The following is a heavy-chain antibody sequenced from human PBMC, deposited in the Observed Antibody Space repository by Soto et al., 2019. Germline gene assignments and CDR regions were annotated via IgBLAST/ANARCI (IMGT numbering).Heavy chain of an antibody. CDR1: GFTFSSNA. V-gene: IGHV3-64D*06. J-gene: IGHJ4*02. CDR3: VKGQRITISPGDY. Sequence: GGSLRLSCSASGFTFSSNAMHWVRQAPEKGLEYVSAISRDGDYTYYADSVKGRFTVSRDNSKDTLYLQMSSLRAEDTALYYCVKGQRITISPGDYWGQGILVTVSS. CDR2: ISRDGDYT. D-gene: IGHD3-9*01.